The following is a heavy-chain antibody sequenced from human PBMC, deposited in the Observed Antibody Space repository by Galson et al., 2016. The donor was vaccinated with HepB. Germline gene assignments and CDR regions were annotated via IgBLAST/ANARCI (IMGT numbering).Heavy chain of an antibody. CDR2: ISSSSSYI. Sequence: SLRLSCAASGFTFSSYSMNWVRQAPGKGLEWVSSISSSSSYIYYADSVKGRFTISRDNAKNSLYLQMNSLRAEDTAVYYCAAWLLSGSYFLGAFGIWGQGTMVTVSS. J-gene: IGHJ3*02. CDR1: GFTFSSYS. D-gene: IGHD1-26*01. CDR3: AAWLLSGSYFLGAFGI. V-gene: IGHV3-21*01.